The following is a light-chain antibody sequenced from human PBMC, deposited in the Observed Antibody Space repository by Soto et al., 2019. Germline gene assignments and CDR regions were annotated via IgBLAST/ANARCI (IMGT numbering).Light chain of an antibody. V-gene: IGLV2-23*01. Sequence: QSALTQPASVSGSPGQSITISCTGTSSDVGSYNLVSWYQQHPGKAPTLMIYAASRRPSGVSNRFSGSKSGNAASLTISGLQAEDEADYYCSSYAVSNTWVFGTGTKVTVL. CDR3: SSYAVSNTWV. J-gene: IGLJ1*01. CDR2: AAS. CDR1: SSDVGSYNL.